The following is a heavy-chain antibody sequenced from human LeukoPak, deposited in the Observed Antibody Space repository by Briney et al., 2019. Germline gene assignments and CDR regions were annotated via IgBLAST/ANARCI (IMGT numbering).Heavy chain of an antibody. CDR3: ARVGYSYGRRIDY. CDR2: INHSGST. CDR1: GGSFSGYY. J-gene: IGHJ4*02. Sequence: SETLSLTCAVYGGSFSGYYWSWLRQPPGKGLEWIGEINHSGSTNYNPSLKRRVTISVDTSKNQFSLTLSSVTAADTAVYYCARVGYSYGRRIDYWGQGTLVTVSS. V-gene: IGHV4-34*01. D-gene: IGHD5-18*01.